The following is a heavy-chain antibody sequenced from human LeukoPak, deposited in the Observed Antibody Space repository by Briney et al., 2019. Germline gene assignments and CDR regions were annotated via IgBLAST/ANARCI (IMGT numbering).Heavy chain of an antibody. V-gene: IGHV3-74*01. D-gene: IGHD6-13*01. CDR2: INRDGSST. Sequence: PGGSLRLSCAASGFTFSSYWMHWVRQARGKGLVWVGRINRDGSSTSYADSVKGRFTISRDNAKNTLYLQMNSLRAEDTAVYYCARDFGAAPDYWGQGTLVTVSS. J-gene: IGHJ4*02. CDR1: GFTFSSYW. CDR3: ARDFGAAPDY.